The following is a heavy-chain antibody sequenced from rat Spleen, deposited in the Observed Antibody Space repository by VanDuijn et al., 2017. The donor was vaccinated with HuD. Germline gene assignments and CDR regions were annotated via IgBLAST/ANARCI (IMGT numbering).Heavy chain of an antibody. Sequence: EVQLVESGGGLVQPGRSLKLSCAASGFTFSSFAMAWVRQAPKKGLEWVATITSGGSNTYYPDSVKGRFTISRDNAKSTLYLQMDSLRSEDTATYYCAKVTTGHWYFDFWGPGTMVTVSS. CDR2: ITSGGSNT. CDR1: GFTFSSFA. D-gene: IGHD1-1*01. V-gene: IGHV5-25*01. CDR3: AKVTTGHWYFDF. J-gene: IGHJ1*01.